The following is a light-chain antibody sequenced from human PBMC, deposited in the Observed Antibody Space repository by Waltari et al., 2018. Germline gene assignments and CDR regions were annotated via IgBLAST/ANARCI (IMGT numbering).Light chain of an antibody. J-gene: IGLJ2*01. V-gene: IGLV2-11*01. Sequence: QSALTQPRSVSGSPGQSVTIPCPGTRSDVGGYNYVSWYQQHPGKAPKLMIYDVSKRPSGVPDRFSGSKSGNTASLTISGLQAEDEADYYCCSYAGSYTLVFGGGTKLTVL. CDR1: RSDVGGYNY. CDR2: DVS. CDR3: CSYAGSYTLV.